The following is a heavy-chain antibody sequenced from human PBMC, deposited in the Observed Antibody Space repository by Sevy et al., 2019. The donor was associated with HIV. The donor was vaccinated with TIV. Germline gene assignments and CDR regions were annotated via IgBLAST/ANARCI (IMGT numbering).Heavy chain of an antibody. D-gene: IGHD6-19*01. J-gene: IGHJ4*02. CDR2: ISNSGANT. Sequence: GGSLRLSCAASEFSLTNYGMHWVRQAPGKGLEWVSGISNSGANTYYAYSVRGRFTVSRDNSKNTVYLQLNSLRAEDTAIYYCAKEWTLLSDWYGEFDYWGQGPLVTVSS. CDR1: EFSLTNYG. V-gene: IGHV3-23*01. CDR3: AKEWTLLSDWYGEFDY.